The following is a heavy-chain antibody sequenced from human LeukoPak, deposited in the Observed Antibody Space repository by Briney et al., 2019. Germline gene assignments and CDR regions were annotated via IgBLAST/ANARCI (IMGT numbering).Heavy chain of an antibody. V-gene: IGHV4-39*01. CDR3: ARLLYSSGWYSAFDI. J-gene: IGHJ3*02. Sequence: SETLSLTCTVSGGSISSGNYYWGWLRQPPGTGLEWIGSIYYSGTTYYNPSLKSRVTISVDTSKHQFSLRLSSVTAADTAVYYCARLLYSSGWYSAFDIWGQGTMVTVSS. CDR2: IYYSGTT. CDR1: GGSISSGNYY. D-gene: IGHD6-19*01.